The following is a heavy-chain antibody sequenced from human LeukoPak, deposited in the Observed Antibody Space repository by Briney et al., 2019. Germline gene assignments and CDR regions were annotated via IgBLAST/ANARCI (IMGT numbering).Heavy chain of an antibody. CDR1: GGSISSGGYY. Sequence: SETLSLTCTVSGGSISSGGYYWSWIRQHPGKGLEWIGHIYYSGSTYYNPSLKSRVTISVDTSKNQFSLKLSSVTAADTAVYYCARVIAAAGRIREYYFDYWGQGTLVTVSS. V-gene: IGHV4-31*03. CDR3: ARVIAAAGRIREYYFDY. CDR2: IYYSGST. J-gene: IGHJ4*02. D-gene: IGHD6-13*01.